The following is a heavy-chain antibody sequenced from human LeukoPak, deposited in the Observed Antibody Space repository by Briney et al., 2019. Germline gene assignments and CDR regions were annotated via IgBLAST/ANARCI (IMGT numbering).Heavy chain of an antibody. V-gene: IGHV4-34*01. CDR3: ARDADSSGYLLNWFDP. Sequence: TSETLSLTCTVSGGSTSSHYWSWIRQPPGKGLEWLGEINHSGSTNYNPSLKSRVTISVDTSKNQFSLKLSSVTAADTAVYYCARDADSSGYLLNWFDPWGQGTLVTVSS. D-gene: IGHD3-22*01. CDR1: GGSTSSHY. CDR2: INHSGST. J-gene: IGHJ5*02.